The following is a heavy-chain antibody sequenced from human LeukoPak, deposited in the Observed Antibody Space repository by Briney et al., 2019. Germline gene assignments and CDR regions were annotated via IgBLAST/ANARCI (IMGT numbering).Heavy chain of an antibody. CDR1: GFTFSSYS. CDR2: ISSSGTYI. CDR3: ARESDSGGSSA. Sequence: GGSLRLSCAASGFTFSSYSINWVRQAPGKGLEWVSSISSSGTYIYYADSVKGRFTISRDNAKNSLYLQMNSLKVEDTALYYCARESDSGGSSAWGQGTLVTVSS. V-gene: IGHV3-21*01. D-gene: IGHD4-23*01. J-gene: IGHJ5*02.